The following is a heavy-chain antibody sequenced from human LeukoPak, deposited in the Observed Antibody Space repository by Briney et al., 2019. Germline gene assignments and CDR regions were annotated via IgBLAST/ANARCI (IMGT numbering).Heavy chain of an antibody. Sequence: PSETLSLTCAVYGGSFSGYYWSWIRQPPGKGLEWIGEINHSGSTNYNPSLESRVTISVDTSKNQFSLKLSTVTAADTAVYYCARGRNYYDSSGILDYWGQGTLVTVSS. CDR3: ARGRNYYDSSGILDY. D-gene: IGHD3-22*01. V-gene: IGHV4-34*01. J-gene: IGHJ4*02. CDR1: GGSFSGYY. CDR2: INHSGST.